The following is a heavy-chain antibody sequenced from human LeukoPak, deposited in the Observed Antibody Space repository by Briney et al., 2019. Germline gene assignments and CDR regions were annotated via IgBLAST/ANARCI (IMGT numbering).Heavy chain of an antibody. CDR3: ASAPTVTGRQAFDI. D-gene: IGHD4-17*01. V-gene: IGHV4-59*01. J-gene: IGHJ3*02. CDR1: GGSISSYY. Sequence: SETLSLTCTVSGGSISSYYWSWIRQPPGKGLEWIGYIYYSGSTNYNPSLKSRVTISVDTSKNQFSLKLSSVTAADTAAYYCASAPTVTGRQAFDIWGQGTMVTVSS. CDR2: IYYSGST.